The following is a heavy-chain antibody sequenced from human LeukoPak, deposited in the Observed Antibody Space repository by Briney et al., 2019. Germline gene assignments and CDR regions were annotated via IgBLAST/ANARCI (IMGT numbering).Heavy chain of an antibody. Sequence: PGGSLRLSCAASGFTFSSYGMHWVRQAPGKGLEWVAFIRYDGSNKYYADSVKGRFTISRDNSKNTLYLQMNSLRAEDTAVYYCARVRSSGWYVPDYWGQGTLVTVSS. CDR3: ARVRSSGWYVPDY. CDR1: GFTFSSYG. D-gene: IGHD6-19*01. V-gene: IGHV3-30*02. CDR2: IRYDGSNK. J-gene: IGHJ4*02.